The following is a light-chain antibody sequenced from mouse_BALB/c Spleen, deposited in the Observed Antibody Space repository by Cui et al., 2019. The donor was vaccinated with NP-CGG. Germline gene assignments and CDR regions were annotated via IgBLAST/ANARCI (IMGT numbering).Light chain of an antibody. Sequence: PAVIQQSSLTTSPGETVTLTCRSSTGAVTTSNYANWVQEKPDHLFTGLIGGTNNRAPGVPARFSGSLIGDKAALTITGAQTEDEAIYFCALWYSNHWVFGGGTKLTV. CDR2: GTN. CDR1: TGAVTTSNY. CDR3: ALWYSNHWV. V-gene: IGLV1*01. J-gene: IGLJ1*01.